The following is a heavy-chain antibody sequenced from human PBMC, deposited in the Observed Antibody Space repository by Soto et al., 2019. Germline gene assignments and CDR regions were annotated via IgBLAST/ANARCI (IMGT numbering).Heavy chain of an antibody. Sequence: GGSLRLSCAASGFTFSSYGMNWVRQAPGKGLEWVSSISSSGDYIYYADSVKGRFTISRDNAKNSLYLQMNSLRAEDTAVYYCANGYGSTIWGQGTLVTVSS. CDR2: ISSSGDYI. D-gene: IGHD3-10*01. V-gene: IGHV3-21*01. J-gene: IGHJ4*02. CDR3: ANGYGSTI. CDR1: GFTFSSYG.